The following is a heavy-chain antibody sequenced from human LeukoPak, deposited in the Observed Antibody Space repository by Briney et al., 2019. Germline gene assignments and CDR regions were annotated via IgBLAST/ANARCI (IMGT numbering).Heavy chain of an antibody. CDR3: ARQVGGSYYFDY. V-gene: IGHV1-2*02. J-gene: IGHJ4*02. CDR2: INPNSGGT. Sequence: GASVEVSCKASGYTFTGYYMHWVRQAPGQGLEWMGWINPNSGGTNFAQKFQGRVTMTRDTSISTAYMELSRQRSDDTAVYYCARQVGGSYYFDYWGQGTLVTVSS. CDR1: GYTFTGYY. D-gene: IGHD1-26*01.